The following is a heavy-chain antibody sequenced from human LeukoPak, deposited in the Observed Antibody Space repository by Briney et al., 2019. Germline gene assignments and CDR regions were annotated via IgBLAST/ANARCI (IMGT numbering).Heavy chain of an antibody. CDR3: ARGYCSGGSCLPPDPYFDY. Sequence: TLSLTCAVYGGSFSGYYWSWIRQPPGKGLEWIGEINHSGSTNYNPSLKSRVTISVDTSKNQFSLKLSSVTAADTAVYYCARGYCSGGSCLPPDPYFDYWGQGTLVTVSS. D-gene: IGHD2-15*01. V-gene: IGHV4-34*01. CDR1: GGSFSGYY. J-gene: IGHJ4*02. CDR2: INHSGST.